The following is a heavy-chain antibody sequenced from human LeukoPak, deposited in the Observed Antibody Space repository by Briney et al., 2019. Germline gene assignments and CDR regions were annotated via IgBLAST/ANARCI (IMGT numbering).Heavy chain of an antibody. CDR1: GFTVSSNY. Sequence: GGSLRLSCAASGFTVSSNYMSCVRQAPGKGLEWVSIIYSGGSTYYADSVKGRFTISRANSKNTLYLQMNSLRADDTAVYYCASGSGSYRTPDYYMDVWGNGTTVTVSS. D-gene: IGHD3-10*01. J-gene: IGHJ6*03. CDR3: ASGSGSYRTPDYYMDV. V-gene: IGHV3-53*01. CDR2: IYSGGST.